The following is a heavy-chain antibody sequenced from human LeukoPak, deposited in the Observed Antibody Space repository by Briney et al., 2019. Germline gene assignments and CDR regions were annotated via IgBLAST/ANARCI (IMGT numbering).Heavy chain of an antibody. CDR3: AAKRAYTFWFAD. CDR1: GYSISSGSY. D-gene: IGHD3-3*01. V-gene: IGHV4-38-2*01. CDR2: IYHSGST. J-gene: IGHJ4*02. Sequence: PSQTLSLTCVVSGYSISSGSYWGWIRLPPGKGREWIGSIYHSGSTYYTPSLKSRVTISLDTSKNQFSLKVTSVTAADTATYYCAAKRAYTFWFADWGQGTLVNVSS.